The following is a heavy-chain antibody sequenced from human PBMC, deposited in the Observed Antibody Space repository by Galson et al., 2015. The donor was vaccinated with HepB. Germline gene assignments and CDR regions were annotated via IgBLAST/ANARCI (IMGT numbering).Heavy chain of an antibody. V-gene: IGHV4-30-2*01. CDR1: GGSISSGGYS. Sequence: TLSLTCAVSGGSISSGGYSWSWIRQPPGKGLEWIGYIYHSGSTYYNPSLKSRVTISVDRSKNQFSLKLSSVTAADTAVYYCARDGTGGFFWYFDLWGRGTLVTVSS. D-gene: IGHD3-10*01. J-gene: IGHJ2*01. CDR2: IYHSGST. CDR3: ARDGTGGFFWYFDL.